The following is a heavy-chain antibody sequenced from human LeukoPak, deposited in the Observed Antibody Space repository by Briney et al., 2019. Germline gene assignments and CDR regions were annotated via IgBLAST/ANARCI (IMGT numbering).Heavy chain of an antibody. V-gene: IGHV3-7*01. D-gene: IGHD2/OR15-2a*01. CDR3: SSQPAVLDLDC. Sequence: PGGSLRLSCAASGFAFRSYWMTWVRQAPGKGLEWVANIRPDGSGKNYVDSVKGRFTISRDNANNALFLQMKGLRVEDTAVCYCSSQPAVLDLDCWGQGALVTVSS. CDR1: GFAFRSYW. CDR2: IRPDGSGK. J-gene: IGHJ4*02.